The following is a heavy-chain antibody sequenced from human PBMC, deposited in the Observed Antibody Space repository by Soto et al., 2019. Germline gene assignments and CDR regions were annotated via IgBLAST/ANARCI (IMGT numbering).Heavy chain of an antibody. CDR1: GGSISSGGYY. Sequence: QVQLQESRPGLVKPSQTLSLTCTVSGGSISSGGYYWSWIRQHPGKGLEWIGYIYYSGSTYFNPSLKSRVTISVDTSKNQFSLKLSSVTAADTAVYYCARDRCSGGSCYPDYWGQGTLVTVSS. J-gene: IGHJ4*02. CDR3: ARDRCSGGSCYPDY. CDR2: IYYSGST. V-gene: IGHV4-31*03. D-gene: IGHD2-15*01.